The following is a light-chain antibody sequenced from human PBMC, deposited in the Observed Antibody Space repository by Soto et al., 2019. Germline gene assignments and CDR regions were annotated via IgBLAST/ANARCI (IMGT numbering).Light chain of an antibody. CDR1: QSVSSN. J-gene: IGKJ3*01. Sequence: EIVMTQSPATLSVSPGERATLSCRASQSVSSNLAWYQQKPGQAPRLLIYGASTRATGIPARFSGSGSGTDFTLTIDRLEAEDFAVYFCQQYGSSPTSFGPGTKVDI. V-gene: IGKV3-15*01. CDR2: GAS. CDR3: QQYGSSPTS.